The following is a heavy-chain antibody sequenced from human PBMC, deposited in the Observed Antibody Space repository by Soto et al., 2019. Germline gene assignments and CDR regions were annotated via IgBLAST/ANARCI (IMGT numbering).Heavy chain of an antibody. Sequence: QVHLVESGGGVVQPGRSLRLSCATSGFIFSYYGLHWVRQAPGKGLEWVATISSDGNNKHYADSVRGRFTISRDNSKNTLYLEMKSLRVDDKAVYYGSKEHGEESSSRDDYWGQGTLVTVSS. CDR2: ISSDGNNK. V-gene: IGHV3-30*18. J-gene: IGHJ4*02. CDR3: SKEHGEESSSRDDY. D-gene: IGHD6-6*01. CDR1: GFIFSYYG.